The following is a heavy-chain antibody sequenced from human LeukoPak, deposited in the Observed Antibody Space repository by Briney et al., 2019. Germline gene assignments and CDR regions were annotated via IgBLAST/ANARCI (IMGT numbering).Heavy chain of an antibody. CDR2: IIPIFGTA. Sequence: SVKVSCKASGYTFTSNYIHWVRQAPGQGLEWMGGIIPIFGTANYAQKFQGRVTITADESTSTAYMELSSLRSEDTAVYYCARQAVAGTEDYWGQGTLVTVSS. CDR1: GYTFTSNY. CDR3: ARQAVAGTEDY. J-gene: IGHJ4*02. V-gene: IGHV1-69*13. D-gene: IGHD6-19*01.